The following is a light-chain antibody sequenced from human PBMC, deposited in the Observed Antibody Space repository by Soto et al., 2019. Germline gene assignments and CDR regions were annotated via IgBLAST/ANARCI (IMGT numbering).Light chain of an antibody. CDR3: QQYNNWPPIT. J-gene: IGKJ5*01. CDR1: QSVGYH. V-gene: IGKV3-15*01. Sequence: ESVLTQSPATLSLSPGERATLSCRASQSVGYHLAWYQQKPGQAPRLLIYGASTRATGIPARFSGSGSGTEFTLTISSLQSEDFAVYYCQQYNNWPPITFGQGTRLEIK. CDR2: GAS.